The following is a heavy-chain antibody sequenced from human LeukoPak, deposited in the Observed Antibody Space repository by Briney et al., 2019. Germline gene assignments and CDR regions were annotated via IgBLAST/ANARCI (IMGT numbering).Heavy chain of an antibody. CDR1: GGSISSYY. V-gene: IGHV4-59*12. Sequence: SETLSLTCTVSGGSISSYYWSWIRQPPGKGLEWIGYIYYSGSTNYNPSLKSRVTISVDTSKNQFSLKLSSVTAADTAVYYCARDIAAAGYYYYYYMDVWGKGTTVTVSS. J-gene: IGHJ6*03. CDR2: IYYSGST. D-gene: IGHD6-13*01. CDR3: ARDIAAAGYYYYYYMDV.